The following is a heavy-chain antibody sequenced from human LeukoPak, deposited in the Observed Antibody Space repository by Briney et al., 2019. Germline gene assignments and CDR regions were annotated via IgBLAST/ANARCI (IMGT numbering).Heavy chain of an antibody. V-gene: IGHV4-34*01. CDR2: INHSGST. CDR3: ARGHREAARNYYYYYMDV. J-gene: IGHJ6*03. D-gene: IGHD6-6*01. CDR1: GGSFSGYY. Sequence: SETLSLTCAVYGGSFSGYYWSWIRQPPGKGLEWIGEINHSGSTNYNPSLKSRVTISVDTSKNQFSLKLSSVTAADTAVYYCARGHREAARNYYYYYMDVWGKGTTVTVSS.